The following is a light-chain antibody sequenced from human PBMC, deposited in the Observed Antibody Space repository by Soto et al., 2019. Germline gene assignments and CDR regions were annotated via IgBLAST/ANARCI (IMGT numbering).Light chain of an antibody. CDR1: SSDLGGLNY. Sequence: QSVLTQPAPVSGSPGQSITIPCSGRSSDLGGLNYVSWYQQHPGKVPKLIIYKVDNRPSGISDRFSASKSGNTASLTISGLQAEDEAHYYCSSYTTVPSPQWVFAGGTKLTVL. V-gene: IGLV2-14*01. J-gene: IGLJ3*02. CDR2: KVD. CDR3: SSYTTVPSPQWV.